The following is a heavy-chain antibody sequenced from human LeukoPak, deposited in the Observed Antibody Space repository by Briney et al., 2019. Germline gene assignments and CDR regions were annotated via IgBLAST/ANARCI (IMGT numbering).Heavy chain of an antibody. J-gene: IGHJ4*02. CDR3: ARDSSRYSGYDYDY. CDR1: GFTFSSYG. Sequence: GGSLRLSCAASGFTFSSYGMHWVRQAPGRGLEWVAAIWYDGSIQYYADSVKGRFTISRDNAKNSLYLQMNSLRAEDTAVYYCARDSSRYSGYDYDYWGQGTLVTVSS. V-gene: IGHV3-33*01. CDR2: IWYDGSIQ. D-gene: IGHD5-12*01.